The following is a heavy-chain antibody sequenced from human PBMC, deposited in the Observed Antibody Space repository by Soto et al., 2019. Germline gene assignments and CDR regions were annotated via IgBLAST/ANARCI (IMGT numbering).Heavy chain of an antibody. CDR1: GGSISSSSYY. D-gene: IGHD1-26*01. V-gene: IGHV4-39*02. J-gene: IGHJ6*02. CDR2: IYYSGST. Sequence: SETLSLTCTVSGGSISSSSYYWGWIRQPPGKGLEWIGSIYYSGSTYYNPSLKSRVTISVDTSKNQFSLKLSSVTAADTAVYYCAREMGDPTPYYYYGMDVWGQGTTVTVSS. CDR3: AREMGDPTPYYYYGMDV.